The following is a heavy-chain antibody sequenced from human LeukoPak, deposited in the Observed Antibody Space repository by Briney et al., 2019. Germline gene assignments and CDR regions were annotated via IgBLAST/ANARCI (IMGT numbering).Heavy chain of an antibody. J-gene: IGHJ6*03. V-gene: IGHV3-66*02. CDR2: IYSGGST. CDR3: ATWNPPITIFGVVITAYYYYYMDV. CDR1: GFNFDDYG. Sequence: GGSLRLSCAASGFNFDDYGMSWVRQAPGKGLEWVSVIYSGGSTYYADSVKGRFTISRDNSKNTLYLQMNSLRAEDTAVYYCATWNPPITIFGVVITAYYYYYMDVWGKGTTVTVSS. D-gene: IGHD3-3*01.